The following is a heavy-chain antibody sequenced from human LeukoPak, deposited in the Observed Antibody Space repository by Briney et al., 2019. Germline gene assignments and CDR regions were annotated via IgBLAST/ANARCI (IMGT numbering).Heavy chain of an antibody. CDR3: ARDLEMATIKGNPFRAPVVTAGGTFGY. V-gene: IGHV4-30-4*01. Sequence: PSQTLSLTCTVSGGSLSSGDYYWSWIRQPPGKGLEWIGYIYYSGSTYYNPSLKSRVTISVDTSKNQFSLKLSSVTAADTAVYYCARDLEMATIKGNPFRAPVVTAGGTFGYWGQGTLVTVSS. CDR2: IYYSGST. CDR1: GGSLSSGDYY. D-gene: IGHD5-24*01. J-gene: IGHJ4*02.